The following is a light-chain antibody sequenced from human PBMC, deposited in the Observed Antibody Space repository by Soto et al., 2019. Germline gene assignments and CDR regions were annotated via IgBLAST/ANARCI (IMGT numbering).Light chain of an antibody. J-gene: IGKJ1*01. V-gene: IGKV3-20*01. CDR3: QQYGSSRGT. Sequence: KQSPATLSLSPLFISSLSFRASQSVGSNLAWYQQRLGQAPRLLIYGASTRATGIPARFSGSGSGTDFTLTISRLEPEDFAVYYCQQYGSSRGTFGQGTKVDIK. CDR1: QSVGSN. CDR2: GAS.